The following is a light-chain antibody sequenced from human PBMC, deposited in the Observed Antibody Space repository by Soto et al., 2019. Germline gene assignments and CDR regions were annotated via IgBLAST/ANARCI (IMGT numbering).Light chain of an antibody. CDR2: SNN. Sequence: QTVVTQPPSASGTPGQRVTISCSGSSSNIGSNYVYWYQQLPGTAPKLLIYSNNHRPSGVPDRFSGSKSGTSASLAISGLRSEDEADYYCAAWDDSLSGHWVFGGGTKLTVL. CDR1: SSNIGSNY. J-gene: IGLJ3*02. V-gene: IGLV1-47*02. CDR3: AAWDDSLSGHWV.